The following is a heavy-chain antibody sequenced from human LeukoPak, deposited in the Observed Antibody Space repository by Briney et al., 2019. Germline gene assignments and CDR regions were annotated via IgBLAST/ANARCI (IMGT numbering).Heavy chain of an antibody. CDR1: AFTFSTPW. CDR2: INADGSTT. Sequence: GGSLRLSCAASAFTFSTPWMHWVRQAPGKGLVWVSRINADGSTTSYADSVKGRFTVSRDNAKNTLYLQMNSLRVEDTAVYYCVRALTGSEDFWGQGTLVTVSS. D-gene: IGHD1-20*01. V-gene: IGHV3-74*01. CDR3: VRALTGSEDF. J-gene: IGHJ4*02.